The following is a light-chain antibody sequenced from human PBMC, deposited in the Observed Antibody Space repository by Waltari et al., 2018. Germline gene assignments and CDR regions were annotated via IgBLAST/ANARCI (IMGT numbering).Light chain of an antibody. Sequence: DIVMTQSPDSLAVSLGERATINCESSQSVLYSSNNKNYLAWYQQKPGQPPKLLIYWASTRESGVPDRFIGSGSGTDFTLTINTLQAEDVAVYYCQQYYNTPRTFGQWTKVEIK. J-gene: IGKJ1*01. CDR3: QQYYNTPRT. CDR2: WAS. CDR1: QSVLYSSNNKNY. V-gene: IGKV4-1*01.